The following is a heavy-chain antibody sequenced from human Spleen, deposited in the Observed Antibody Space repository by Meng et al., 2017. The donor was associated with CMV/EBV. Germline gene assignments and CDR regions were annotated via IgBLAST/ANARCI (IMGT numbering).Heavy chain of an antibody. D-gene: IGHD3-16*02. CDR2: TIPDYAT. V-gene: IGHV1-69*05. CDR1: GGIPRTSP. CDR3: ATPGRSQLLSRTYYYAMDV. J-gene: IGHJ6*02. Sequence: SVQVSCKDSGGIPRTSPIRWVRQAPGQGLEWMGGTIPDYATNYGKKFQGRLTISTDESTNTAYMQLSNLRSEDSAVYYCATPGRSQLLSRTYYYAMDVWGQGTTVIVSS.